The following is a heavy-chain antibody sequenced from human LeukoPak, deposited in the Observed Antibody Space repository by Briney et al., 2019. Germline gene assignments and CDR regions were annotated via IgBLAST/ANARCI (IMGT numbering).Heavy chain of an antibody. D-gene: IGHD3-3*01. CDR3: ERSTLFELRFLECFIGAFDI. CDR1: GFTFDDYV. J-gene: IGHJ3*02. V-gene: IGHV3-20*04. Sequence: PGGTLRLPCAASGFTFDDYVMRWTRHAPAKGREWVAGINWNGGSTGYADSVKGRFTISRDNAKNSLYLQMKRLRAEHTALYYSERSTLFELRFLECFIGAFDIWGQGTMVTVSS. CDR2: INWNGGST.